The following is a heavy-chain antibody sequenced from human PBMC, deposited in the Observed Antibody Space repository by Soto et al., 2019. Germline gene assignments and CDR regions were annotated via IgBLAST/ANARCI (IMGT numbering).Heavy chain of an antibody. CDR2: ILHSGSS. Sequence: PPEKLSLTRPGSGGSARRGTYFVSWVRQPPGRGLEWIAYILHSGSSMYNPSLKSRVTISLSTSKTQFSLRLTSVTAADTAVYYCARGMYTSGWPLDLWGQGIVV. V-gene: IGHV4-61*01. D-gene: IGHD6-19*01. J-gene: IGHJ5*02. CDR3: ARGMYTSGWPLDL. CDR1: GGSARRGTYF.